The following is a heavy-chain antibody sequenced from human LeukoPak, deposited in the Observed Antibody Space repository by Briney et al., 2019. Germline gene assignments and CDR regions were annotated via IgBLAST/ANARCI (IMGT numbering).Heavy chain of an antibody. Sequence: SETLSLTCIVSGGSISRSNYHWGWIRQSPGKGLEWMGSIYYSGGTYYNPSLKSRVTISVDTSKNQFSLNLSSVTAADTAVYYCARPNGRELFAFDIWGQGTMVTVSS. V-gene: IGHV4-39*01. J-gene: IGHJ3*02. CDR2: IYYSGGT. CDR3: ARPNGRELFAFDI. D-gene: IGHD1-26*01. CDR1: GGSISRSNYH.